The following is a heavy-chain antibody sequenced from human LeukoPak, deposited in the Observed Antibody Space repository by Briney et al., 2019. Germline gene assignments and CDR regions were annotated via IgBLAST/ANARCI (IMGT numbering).Heavy chain of an antibody. CDR1: GGSISSGCYS. CDR3: ARGGFGYYDSSGYLDY. CDR2: IYHSGST. J-gene: IGHJ4*02. V-gene: IGHV4-30-2*01. Sequence: SQTLSLTCAVSGGSISSGCYSWSWIRQPPGRGLEWIGDIYHSGSTYYNPSLKSRVTISVDRSKDQFSLKLSSVTAADTAVYYCARGGFGYYDSSGYLDYWGQGTLVTVSS. D-gene: IGHD3-22*01.